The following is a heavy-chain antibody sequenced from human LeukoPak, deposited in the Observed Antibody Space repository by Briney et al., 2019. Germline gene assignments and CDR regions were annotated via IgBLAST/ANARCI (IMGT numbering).Heavy chain of an antibody. J-gene: IGHJ4*02. CDR2: IYYSGST. D-gene: IGHD2-21*01. CDR3: ARGQVWIDC. V-gene: IGHV4-59*01. Sequence: PSETLSLTCTVSGGSISSYYWSWIRQPPGKGLEWIGYIYYSGSTNYNPSLRSRVTISVDTSKNQFSLNLCSVTAVDPCVYYCARGQVWIDCWREGTLVTVCS. CDR1: GGSISSYY.